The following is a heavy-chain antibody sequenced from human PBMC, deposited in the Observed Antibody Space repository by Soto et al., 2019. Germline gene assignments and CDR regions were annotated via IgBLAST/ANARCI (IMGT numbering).Heavy chain of an antibody. CDR3: ARIQGYCSGGSCYRFDP. D-gene: IGHD2-15*01. CDR1: GYTFTSYA. J-gene: IGHJ5*02. CDR2: INAGNGNT. Sequence: QVPLVQSGAEVKKPGASVKVSCKASGYTFTSYAMHWVRQAPGQRLEWMGWINAGNGNTKYSQKFQGRVTITRDTSASTAYMELSSLRSEDTAVYYCARIQGYCSGGSCYRFDPWGQGTLVTVSS. V-gene: IGHV1-3*01.